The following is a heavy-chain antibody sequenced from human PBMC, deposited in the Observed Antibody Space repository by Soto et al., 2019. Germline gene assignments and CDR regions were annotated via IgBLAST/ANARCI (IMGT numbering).Heavy chain of an antibody. CDR3: ARDPRYCTSTSCYGYYYYYYMDV. V-gene: IGHV3-7*01. Sequence: EVQLVESGGGFVQPGGSLRLACAASGFTFSSYWMRWVLQAPGKGLEWVANIKQDGSEKDYVDSVKGRFTISRDNAKNSLYLQMNSLRAEDTAVYYCARDPRYCTSTSCYGYYYYYYMDVWGKGTTVTVSS. J-gene: IGHJ6*03. CDR2: IKQDGSEK. CDR1: GFTFSSYW. D-gene: IGHD2-2*01.